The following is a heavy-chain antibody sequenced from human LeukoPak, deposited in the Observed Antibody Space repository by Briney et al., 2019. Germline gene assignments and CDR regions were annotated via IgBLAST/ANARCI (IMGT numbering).Heavy chain of an antibody. CDR1: GFSFGTYA. Sequence: GGSLRLSCTASGFSFGTYAMHWVRQAPGKGFEWVAVISSDASITIYPDSMRARFTISRDNSKNTLYLDMNNLRGEDTALYFCARDPIGGRPDYLDYWGQGTLVTVSS. D-gene: IGHD3-10*01. CDR3: ARDPIGGRPDYLDY. J-gene: IGHJ4*02. V-gene: IGHV3-30*01. CDR2: ISSDASIT.